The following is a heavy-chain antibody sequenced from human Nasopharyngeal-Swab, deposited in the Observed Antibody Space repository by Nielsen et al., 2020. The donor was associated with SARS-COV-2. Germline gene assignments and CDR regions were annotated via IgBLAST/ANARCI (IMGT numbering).Heavy chain of an antibody. J-gene: IGHJ4*02. Sequence: SETLSLTCTVSGGSVSSGRYYWSWIRQPPGKGLEWIGYIYYSGSTNYNPSLKSRVTISVDTSKNQFSLKLSSVTAADTAVYYCARSGDDFWSGYFDYWGQGTLVTVSS. V-gene: IGHV4-61*01. D-gene: IGHD3-3*01. CDR3: ARSGDDFWSGYFDY. CDR2: IYYSGST. CDR1: GGSVSSGRYY.